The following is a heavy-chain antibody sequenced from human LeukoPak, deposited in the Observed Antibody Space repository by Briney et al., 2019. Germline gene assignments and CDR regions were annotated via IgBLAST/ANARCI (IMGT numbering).Heavy chain of an antibody. CDR1: GFTFDDYT. CDR3: AKGSRPDIVATRVDF. CDR2: ISWDGGST. J-gene: IGHJ4*02. Sequence: GGSLRLSCAASGFTFDDYTMHWVRQAPGKGLEWVSLISWDGGSTYYADSVKGRFTISRDNSKNSLYLQMNSLRAEDTALYYCAKGSRPDIVATRVDFWGQGTLVTVSS. V-gene: IGHV3-43*01. D-gene: IGHD5-12*01.